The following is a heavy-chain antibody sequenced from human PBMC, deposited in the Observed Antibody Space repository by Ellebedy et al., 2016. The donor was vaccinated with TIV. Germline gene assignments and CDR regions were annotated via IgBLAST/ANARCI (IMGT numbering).Heavy chain of an antibody. CDR2: IIPIFGTA. J-gene: IGHJ2*01. D-gene: IGHD4-23*01. CDR3: ARGPYGGISVWYFDV. Sequence: ASVKVSCKASGGTFSSYVISWVRQAPGQGLEWMGGIIPIFGTANYAQKFQGRVTMTEDTSTDTAYMELSSLRSDDTAVYYCARGPYGGISVWYFDVWGRGTLVTVSS. CDR1: GGTFSSYV. V-gene: IGHV1-69*06.